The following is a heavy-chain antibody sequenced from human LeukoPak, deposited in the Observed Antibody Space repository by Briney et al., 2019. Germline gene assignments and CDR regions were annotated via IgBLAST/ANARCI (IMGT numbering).Heavy chain of an antibody. J-gene: IGHJ6*02. CDR1: GGSISSGGYY. CDR2: INHSGST. Sequence: SQTLSLTCTVSGGSISSGGYYWSWIRQPPGKGLEWIGEINHSGSTNYNPSLESRVTISVDTSKNQFSLKLSSVTAADTAVYYCARCQYYYGMDVWGQGTTVTVSS. CDR3: ARCQYYYGMDV. V-gene: IGHV4-30-2*01.